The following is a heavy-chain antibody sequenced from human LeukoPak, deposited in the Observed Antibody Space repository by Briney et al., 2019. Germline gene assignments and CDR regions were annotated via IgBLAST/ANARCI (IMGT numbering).Heavy chain of an antibody. J-gene: IGHJ3*01. D-gene: IGHD2-15*01. CDR2: INPNSGGK. CDR1: GYTFTGYY. CDR3: ARVGTVVAATGAFDV. Sequence: ASVKVSCTASGYTFTGYYMHWVRQAPGKGLEWMGWINPNSGGKYYAQMMQGRVTITRDSSISVAVLELSRLRSDDTAVYYCARVGTVVAATGAFDVWGQGTMVTVSS. V-gene: IGHV1-2*02.